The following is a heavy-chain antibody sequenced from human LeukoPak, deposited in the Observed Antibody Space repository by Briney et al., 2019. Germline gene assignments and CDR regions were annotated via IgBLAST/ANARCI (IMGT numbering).Heavy chain of an antibody. CDR3: ARDLGSSGFFDY. Sequence: GGSLRLSCAASGITFSRYGMHWVRQAPGKRLEWVAAIWNDGSNKYYVDSVKGRFTISRGNSRNTLYLQMNSLRAEDTAVYYCARDLGSSGFFDYWGQGTLVTVSP. J-gene: IGHJ4*02. CDR2: IWNDGSNK. D-gene: IGHD6-19*01. V-gene: IGHV3-33*01. CDR1: GITFSRYG.